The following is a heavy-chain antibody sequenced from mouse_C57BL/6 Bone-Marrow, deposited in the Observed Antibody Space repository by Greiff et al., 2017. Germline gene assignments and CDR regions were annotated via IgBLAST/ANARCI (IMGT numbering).Heavy chain of an antibody. J-gene: IGHJ4*01. CDR2: TSSGGSYT. Sequence: EVQVVESGGDLVKPGGSLKLSCAASGFTFSSYGMSWVRQTPDKRLEWVATTSSGGSYTYYPDSVTGRFTISRDNAKSTLYLQMSSRKSEDTAMYYCARPRMGAMDYWGKGTSVTVSS. CDR3: ARPRMGAMDY. CDR1: GFTFSSYG. V-gene: IGHV5-6*01.